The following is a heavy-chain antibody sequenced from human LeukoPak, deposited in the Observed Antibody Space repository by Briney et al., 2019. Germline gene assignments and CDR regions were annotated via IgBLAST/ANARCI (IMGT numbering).Heavy chain of an antibody. Sequence: GGSLRLSCAASGFTFSSYAMHWVRQAPGKGLEWVAVISYDRSNKYYADSVKGRSTISRDNSKNTLYLQMNSLRAEDTAVYYCAREGRVVVVVAATPSWFDPWGQGTLVTVSS. J-gene: IGHJ5*02. V-gene: IGHV3-30*04. CDR3: AREGRVVVVVAATPSWFDP. CDR1: GFTFSSYA. D-gene: IGHD2-15*01. CDR2: ISYDRSNK.